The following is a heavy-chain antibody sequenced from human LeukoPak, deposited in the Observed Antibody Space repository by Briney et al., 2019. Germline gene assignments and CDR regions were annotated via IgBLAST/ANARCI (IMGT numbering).Heavy chain of an antibody. V-gene: IGHV1-3*01. CDR2: INAGNGNT. Sequence: GASVKVSCKASGYTFTSYAMHWVRQAPGQRLEWMGWINAGNGNTKYSQKFQGRVTITRDTSASTAYMELSSLRSEDTAVYYCARNRGGVYVPNDYWGQGTLVTVSS. D-gene: IGHD3-16*01. CDR1: GYTFTSYA. CDR3: ARNRGGVYVPNDY. J-gene: IGHJ4*02.